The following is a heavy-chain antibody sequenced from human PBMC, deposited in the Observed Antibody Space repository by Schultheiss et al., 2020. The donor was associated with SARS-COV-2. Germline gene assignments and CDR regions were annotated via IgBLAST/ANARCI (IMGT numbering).Heavy chain of an antibody. CDR1: GFTFSSYG. D-gene: IGHD3-22*01. CDR3: ARDQYYYDSSGYRHYYGDGPGVY. V-gene: IGHV3-33*08. J-gene: IGHJ4*02. CDR2: IWYDGSNK. Sequence: GGSLRLSCTASGFTFSSYGMHWVRQAPGKGLEWVAVIWYDGSNKYYADSVKGRFTISRDNSKNTLYLQMNSLRAEDTAVYYCARDQYYYDSSGYRHYYGDGPGVYWGQGTLVTVSS.